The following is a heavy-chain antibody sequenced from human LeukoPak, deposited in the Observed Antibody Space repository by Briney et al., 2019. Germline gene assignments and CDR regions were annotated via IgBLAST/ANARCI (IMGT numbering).Heavy chain of an antibody. J-gene: IGHJ4*02. CDR1: GYTFTGYG. CDR3: ARVWAAGSR. V-gene: IGHV1-69*13. D-gene: IGHD6-25*01. Sequence: GASVKVSCKASGYTFTGYGISWVRQAPGQGLEWMGGIIPIFGTANYAQKFQGRVTITADESTSTAYMELSSLRSEDTAVYYCARVWAAGSRWGQGTLVTVSS. CDR2: IIPIFGTA.